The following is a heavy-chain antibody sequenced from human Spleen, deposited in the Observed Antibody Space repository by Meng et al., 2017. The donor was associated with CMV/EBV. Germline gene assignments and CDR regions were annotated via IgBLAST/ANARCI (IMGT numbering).Heavy chain of an antibody. CDR2: IHPHRGDT. V-gene: IGHV1-2*02. CDR1: GYTFTAHY. J-gene: IGHJ4*02. CDR3: ARDNNWGPDY. Sequence: VSCKASGYTFTAHYFHWVRQAPGQGLEWMGWIHPHRGDTNYAQQFQGRVTLTRDTSINTGYMELTRLTSDDTAVYYCARDNNWGPDYWGQGALVTVSS. D-gene: IGHD7-27*01.